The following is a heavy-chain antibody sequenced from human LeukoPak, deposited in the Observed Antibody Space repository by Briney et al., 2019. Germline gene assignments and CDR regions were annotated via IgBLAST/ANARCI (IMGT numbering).Heavy chain of an antibody. Sequence: SETLSLTCTVSGGSISNYYRSWIRQPAGKGLEWIGRIYTSGSTNYNPSLKSRVTMSVDTSKNQFSLKLSSVTAADTAVYYCARPMTTVAPLAFDIWGQGTMVTVSS. D-gene: IGHD4-23*01. CDR2: IYTSGST. V-gene: IGHV4-4*07. J-gene: IGHJ3*02. CDR3: ARPMTTVAPLAFDI. CDR1: GGSISNYY.